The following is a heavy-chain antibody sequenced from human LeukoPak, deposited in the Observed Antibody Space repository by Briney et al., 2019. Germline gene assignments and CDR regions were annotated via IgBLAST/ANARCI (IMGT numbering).Heavy chain of an antibody. D-gene: IGHD6-13*01. V-gene: IGHV1-69*04. CDR2: IIPILGIA. CDR1: GGTFSSYA. J-gene: IGHJ4*02. CDR3: ARGNGYSSRGQIDY. Sequence: SVKVSCKASGGTFSSYAISWARQAPGQGLEWMGRIIPILGIANYAQKFQGRVTITADKSTSTAYMELSSLRSEDTAVYYCARGNGYSSRGQIDYWGQGTLVTVSS.